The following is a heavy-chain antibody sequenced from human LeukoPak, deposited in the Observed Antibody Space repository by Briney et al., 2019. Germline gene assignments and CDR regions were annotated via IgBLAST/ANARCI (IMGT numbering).Heavy chain of an antibody. J-gene: IGHJ4*02. CDR3: VKDHGWLLYS. V-gene: IGHV3-23*01. D-gene: IGHD3-9*01. Sequence: PGGSLRLSCAASGYTFSSYAMSWVRQAPGKGLEWVSGISLDGATTYYAGSVEGRLTISRDNSKNTLYLQMNSLRADDTAVYYCVKDHGWLLYSWGQGTLVTVSS. CDR2: ISLDGATT. CDR1: GYTFSSYA.